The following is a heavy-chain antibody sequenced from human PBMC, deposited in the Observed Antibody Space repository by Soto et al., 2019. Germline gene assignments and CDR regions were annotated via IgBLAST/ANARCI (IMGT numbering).Heavy chain of an antibody. J-gene: IGHJ4*02. Sequence: AWWSLRLSCSASVFTFSSYGMHWFRQAPGKGLEWVAVIWYDGSNKYYADSVKGRFTISRDNSKNTLYLQMNSLRAEDTAVYYCARDRSPGSYLVTSWFCDYWGQGTLVTVSS. CDR2: IWYDGSNK. V-gene: IGHV3-33*01. CDR1: VFTFSSYG. CDR3: ARDRSPGSYLVTSWFCDY. D-gene: IGHD3-10*01.